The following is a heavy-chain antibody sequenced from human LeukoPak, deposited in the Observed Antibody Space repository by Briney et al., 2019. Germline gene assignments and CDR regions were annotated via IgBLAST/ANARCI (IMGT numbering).Heavy chain of an antibody. CDR3: ARDRDDSSGYYFY. Sequence: GRSLRLPCAASGFTFSSYGMHWVRQAPGKGLEWVAVIWYDGSNKYYADSVKGRFTISRDNSKNTLYLQMNSLRAEDTAVYYCARDRDDSSGYYFYWGQGTLVTVSS. CDR2: IWYDGSNK. J-gene: IGHJ4*02. CDR1: GFTFSSYG. D-gene: IGHD3-22*01. V-gene: IGHV3-33*01.